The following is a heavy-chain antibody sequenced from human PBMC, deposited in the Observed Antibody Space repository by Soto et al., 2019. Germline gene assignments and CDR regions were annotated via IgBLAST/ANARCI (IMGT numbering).Heavy chain of an antibody. CDR2: IYYGGST. Sequence: SETLSLTCTVSGGSVSSGSYYWSWIRQPPGKGLEGIGYIYYGGSTNYNPSLKSRVTISVDTSKNQFSLKLSSVTAADTAVYYCAAGGLYDFWSGYYPYYYYGMDVWGQGTTVTVS. J-gene: IGHJ6*02. CDR3: AAGGLYDFWSGYYPYYYYGMDV. CDR1: GGSVSSGSYY. D-gene: IGHD3-3*01. V-gene: IGHV4-61*01.